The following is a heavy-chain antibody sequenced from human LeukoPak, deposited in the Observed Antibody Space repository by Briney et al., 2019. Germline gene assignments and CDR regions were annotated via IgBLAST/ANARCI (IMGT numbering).Heavy chain of an antibody. J-gene: IGHJ4*02. CDR1: GFTFSTYW. D-gene: IGHD3-22*01. V-gene: IGHV3-74*01. CDR3: ARIEDRGAAFDS. Sequence: SGGSLRLSCAASGFTFSTYWMHWVRQAPGEGLVWVSRSNIDGRTTSYADSVKGRFTISRDNAKNILYLQMNSLRAEDTAVYYCARIEDRGAAFDSWGQGTLVTVSS. CDR2: SNIDGRTT.